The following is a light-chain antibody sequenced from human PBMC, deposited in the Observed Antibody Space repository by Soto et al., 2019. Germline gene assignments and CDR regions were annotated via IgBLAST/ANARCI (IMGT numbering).Light chain of an antibody. CDR2: GAS. Sequence: VLTQSPRTLSLSPGERAGLSCRAVHSISSSFLAWYQHKPGQAPRLLIHGASSRATGIPDRFSGSGSGTDFTLTISRLDPEDFAVYYCQLYGASPVTLGQGTKVDI. CDR1: HSISSSF. V-gene: IGKV3-20*01. CDR3: QLYGASPVT. J-gene: IGKJ2*01.